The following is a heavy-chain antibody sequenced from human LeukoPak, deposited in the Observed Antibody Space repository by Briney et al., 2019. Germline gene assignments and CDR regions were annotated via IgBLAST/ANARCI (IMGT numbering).Heavy chain of an antibody. CDR3: VRTVVRGVIYYFDY. CDR1: GYTXPIYG. J-gene: IGHJ4*02. D-gene: IGHD3-10*01. Sequence: ASVKVSCKASGYTXPIYGISWVRQAPGQGLEWMGWISAYNGNTNYAQKLQGRVTMTTDTSTSTAYMELRTLSSDDAAVYYCVRTVVRGVIYYFDYWGQGTLVTVSS. V-gene: IGHV1-18*01. CDR2: ISAYNGNT.